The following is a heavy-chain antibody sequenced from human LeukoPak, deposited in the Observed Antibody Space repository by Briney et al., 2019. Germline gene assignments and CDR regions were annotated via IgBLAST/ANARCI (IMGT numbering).Heavy chain of an antibody. D-gene: IGHD2-8*01. V-gene: IGHV4-34*01. CDR1: GGSFSGYY. CDR2: INHSGST. Sequence: SETLSLTCAVYGGSFSGYYWSWIRQPPGKGLEWIGEINHSGSTNYNPSLKSRVTISVDTSKNQFSLKLSPVTAADTAVYYCARLGYCTNGVCYGYYYGMDVWGQGTTVTVSS. CDR3: ARLGYCTNGVCYGYYYGMDV. J-gene: IGHJ6*02.